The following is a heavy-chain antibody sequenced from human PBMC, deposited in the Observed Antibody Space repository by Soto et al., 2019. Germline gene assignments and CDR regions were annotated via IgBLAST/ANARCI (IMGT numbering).Heavy chain of an antibody. CDR1: GYTFTSYG. Sequence: QVQLVQSGAEVKKPGASVKVSCKASGYTFTSYGISWVRQAPGQGLEWMGWISAYNGNTNYAQKLQGRVTMTTDTSTSTAYMELRSPRSDDTAVYYCARKASSGYYEYYFDYWGQGTLVTVSS. CDR2: ISAYNGNT. D-gene: IGHD3-22*01. CDR3: ARKASSGYYEYYFDY. J-gene: IGHJ4*02. V-gene: IGHV1-18*01.